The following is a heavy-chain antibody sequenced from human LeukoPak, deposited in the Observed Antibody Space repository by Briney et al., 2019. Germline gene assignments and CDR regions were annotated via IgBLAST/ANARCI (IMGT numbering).Heavy chain of an antibody. CDR2: INPNSGGT. V-gene: IGHV1-2*06. CDR3: ASLYGGYCSSTSCNWFDP. J-gene: IGHJ5*02. Sequence: ASVKVSCKASGYTFTGYYMHWVRQAPGQGLEWMGRINPNSGGTNYAQKFQGRVTMTRDTSISTAYMVLSRLRSDDTAVYYCASLYGGYCSSTSCNWFDPWGQGTLVTVSS. D-gene: IGHD2-2*01. CDR1: GYTFTGYY.